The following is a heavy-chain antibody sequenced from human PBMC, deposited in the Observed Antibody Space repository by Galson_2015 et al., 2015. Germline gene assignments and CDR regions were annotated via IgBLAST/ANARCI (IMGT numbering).Heavy chain of an antibody. Sequence: SLRLSCAASGFTSSSYSMNWVRQAPGKGLEWVSSISSSSSYIYYADSVKGRFTISRDNAKNSLYLQMNSLRAEDTAVYYCARGEWLVHWFDPWGQGTLVTVSS. J-gene: IGHJ5*02. CDR1: GFTSSSYS. D-gene: IGHD6-19*01. V-gene: IGHV3-21*01. CDR3: ARGEWLVHWFDP. CDR2: ISSSSSYI.